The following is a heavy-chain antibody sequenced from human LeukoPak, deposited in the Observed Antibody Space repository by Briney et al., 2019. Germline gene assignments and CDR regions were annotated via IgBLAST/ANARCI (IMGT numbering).Heavy chain of an antibody. CDR3: ARSNLGYCSSTSCYTFDY. J-gene: IGHJ4*02. CDR2: IYYSGST. D-gene: IGHD2-2*02. CDR1: GGSISSYY. Sequence: SETLSLTCTVSGGSISSYYWSWIRQPPGKGLEWIGYIYYSGSTNYNPSLKSRVTISVGTSKNQFSLKLSSVTAADTAVYYSARSNLGYCSSTSCYTFDYWGQGTLVTVSS. V-gene: IGHV4-59*01.